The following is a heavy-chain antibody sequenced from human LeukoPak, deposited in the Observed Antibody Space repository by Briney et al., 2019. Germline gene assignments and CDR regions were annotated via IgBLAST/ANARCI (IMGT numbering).Heavy chain of an antibody. CDR3: AREVVVVVAATRENWFDP. D-gene: IGHD2-15*01. J-gene: IGHJ5*02. CDR1: GFTFSSYS. Sequence: GGSLRLSCAASGFTFSSYSMNWVRQAPGKGLEWVSSISSSSSYIYYADSVKGRFTISRDNAKNSLYLQVNSLRAEDTAVYYCAREVVVVVAATRENWFDPWGQGTLVTVSS. V-gene: IGHV3-21*01. CDR2: ISSSSSYI.